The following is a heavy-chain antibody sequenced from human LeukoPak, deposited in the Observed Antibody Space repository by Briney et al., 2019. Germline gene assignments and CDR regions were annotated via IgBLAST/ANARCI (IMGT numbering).Heavy chain of an antibody. J-gene: IGHJ4*02. D-gene: IGHD6-19*01. CDR2: INHSGST. CDR1: GGSFSGYY. V-gene: IGHV4-34*01. Sequence: PSETLSLTCAVYGGSFSGYYWSWIRQPPGKGLEWIGEINHSGSTNYNPSLKSRVTISVDTSKNQFSLKLSSVTAADTAVYYCARASGIAVAGPDYWGQGTLVTVSS. CDR3: ARASGIAVAGPDY.